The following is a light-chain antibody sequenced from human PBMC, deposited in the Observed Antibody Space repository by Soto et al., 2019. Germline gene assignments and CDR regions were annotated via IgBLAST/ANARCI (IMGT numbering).Light chain of an antibody. CDR2: EGS. V-gene: IGLV2-23*01. Sequence: QSVLTQPASVSGSPGQSITISCTGTSSDVGSYNLVSWYQQHPGKAPKLMIYEGSKRPSGVSKRFSGSKSGNTASLTISGLQAEDEAEYYCSSYAGSSTWVFGGGTKLTVL. J-gene: IGLJ3*02. CDR3: SSYAGSSTWV. CDR1: SSDVGSYNL.